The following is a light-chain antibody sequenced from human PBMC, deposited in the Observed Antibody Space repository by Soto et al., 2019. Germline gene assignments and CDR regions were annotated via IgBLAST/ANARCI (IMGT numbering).Light chain of an antibody. Sequence: QSVLTQPPSVSGAPGQRVTISCTGSSSNIGAGYDVHWYQQLPGTAPKLLMYGNGNRPSGVPDRFSGSKSGTSVSLAITGLQAEDEADYYCQSYDSSLSGHVVFGGGTKVTVL. CDR2: GNG. CDR3: QSYDSSLSGHVV. V-gene: IGLV1-40*01. CDR1: SSNIGAGYD. J-gene: IGLJ2*01.